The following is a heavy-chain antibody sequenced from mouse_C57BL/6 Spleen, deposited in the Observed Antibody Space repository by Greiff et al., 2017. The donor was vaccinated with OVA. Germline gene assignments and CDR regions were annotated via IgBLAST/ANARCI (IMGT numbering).Heavy chain of an antibody. CDR1: GFTFSSYG. D-gene: IGHD4-1*02. J-gene: IGHJ1*03. CDR3: ARPPTGTRWYFDV. V-gene: IGHV5-6*01. Sequence: VQLKESGGDLVKPGGSLKLSCAASGFTFSSYGMSWVRQTPDKRLEWVATISSGGSYTYYPDSVKGRFTISRDNAKNTLYLQMSSLKSEDTAMYYCARPPTGTRWYFDVWGTGTTVTVSS. CDR2: ISSGGSYT.